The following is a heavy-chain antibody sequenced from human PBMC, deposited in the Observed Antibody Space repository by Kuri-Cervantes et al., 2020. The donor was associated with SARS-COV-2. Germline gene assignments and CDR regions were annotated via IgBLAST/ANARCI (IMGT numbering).Heavy chain of an antibody. Sequence: ASVKVSCKASRYTFTNSGINWVRQAPGQGLEWMGWITGYNGNSNYAQKFQGRVTMTTDTSTSTAYMELSSLRSEDTAVYYCARDYYDSSGYYTDAFDIWGQGTMVTVSS. J-gene: IGHJ3*02. CDR3: ARDYYDSSGYYTDAFDI. D-gene: IGHD3-22*01. V-gene: IGHV1-18*01. CDR1: RYTFTNSG. CDR2: ITGYNGNS.